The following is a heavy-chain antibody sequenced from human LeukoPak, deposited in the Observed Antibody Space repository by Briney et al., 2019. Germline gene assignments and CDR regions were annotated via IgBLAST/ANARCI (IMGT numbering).Heavy chain of an antibody. V-gene: IGHV3-23*01. CDR2: ISNNGGYT. CDR3: AKAHPDSGSYPAAFDY. CDR1: GFTFSSSA. J-gene: IGHJ4*02. D-gene: IGHD1-26*01. Sequence: GGSLRLSCAASGFTFSSSAMSWVRQAPGKGLEWVSAISNNGGYTYYADSVKGRFTISRDNSKNTLYPQMNSLRAEDTAVYYCAKAHPDSGSYPAAFDYWGQGTLVTVSS.